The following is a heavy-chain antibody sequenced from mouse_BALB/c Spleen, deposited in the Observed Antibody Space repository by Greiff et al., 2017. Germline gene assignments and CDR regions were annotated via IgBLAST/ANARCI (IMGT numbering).Heavy chain of an antibody. CDR3: ARSPSSIYAMDY. Sequence: QVQLKHSGPELVKPGALVKISCKASGYTFTSYDINWVKQRPGQGLEWIGWIYPGDGSTKYNEKFKGKATLTADKSSSTAYMQLSSLTSENSAVYFCARSPSSIYAMDYWGQGTSVTVSS. CDR2: IYPGDGST. V-gene: IGHV1S56*01. CDR1: GYTFTSYD. D-gene: IGHD1-1*01. J-gene: IGHJ4*01.